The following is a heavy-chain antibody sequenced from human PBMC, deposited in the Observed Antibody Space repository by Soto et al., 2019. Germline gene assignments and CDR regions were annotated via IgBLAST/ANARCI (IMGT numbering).Heavy chain of an antibody. D-gene: IGHD3-10*01. Sequence: PTETLSLTCAVYGGSFSGYYWSWIRQPPGKRLEWIGEINHSGSTNYNPSLKSRVTISVDTSKNQFSLKLSSVTAADTAVYYCARVQGDTIMQSYGSGPYFDYWCQGTLVNVSS. CDR3: ARVQGDTIMQSYGSGPYFDY. CDR1: GGSFSGYY. V-gene: IGHV4-34*01. J-gene: IGHJ4*02. CDR2: INHSGST.